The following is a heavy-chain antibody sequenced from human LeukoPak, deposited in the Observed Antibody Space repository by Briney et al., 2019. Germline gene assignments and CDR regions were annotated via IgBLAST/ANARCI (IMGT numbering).Heavy chain of an antibody. CDR3: AKGHDDFRQFDY. CDR2: IIPIFGTG. V-gene: IGHV1-69*13. CDR1: GGTFANYA. J-gene: IGHJ4*02. D-gene: IGHD3-3*01. Sequence: SVKVSCTASGGTFANYAISWVRKAPGQGLEWMGGIIPIFGTGDSAQKFQGRLTITADESTRTTYMELSSLRSEDTAVYYCAKGHDDFRQFDYWGQGTLVSVSS.